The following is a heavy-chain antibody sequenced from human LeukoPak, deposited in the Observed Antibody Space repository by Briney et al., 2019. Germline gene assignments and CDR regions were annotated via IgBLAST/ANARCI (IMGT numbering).Heavy chain of an antibody. CDR2: IKQDRSTK. V-gene: IGHV3-7*01. J-gene: IGHJ6*02. CDR3: AREEYKTDFWSGSSYYGMDV. CDR1: GFTFSNYW. D-gene: IGHD3-3*01. Sequence: GGSLRLSCAASGFTFSNYWMSWVRQAPGKGLEWVANIKQDRSTKYYVDSVKGRFTISRDNAKNSLYLQMNSLRAEDTAVYHCAREEYKTDFWSGSSYYGMDVWGHGTTVTVSS.